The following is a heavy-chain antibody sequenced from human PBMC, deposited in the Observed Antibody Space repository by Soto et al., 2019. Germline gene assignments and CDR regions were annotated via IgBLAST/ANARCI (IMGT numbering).Heavy chain of an antibody. CDR3: AKAGSSWSYFDY. D-gene: IGHD6-13*01. CDR2: ISYDGSNK. Sequence: PGASLILSCAASGFTFSSYGMHWVRQAPGKGLEWVAVISYDGSNKYYADSVKGRFTISRDNSKNTLYLQMNSLRAEDTAVYYCAKAGSSWSYFDYWGQGTLVTVSS. V-gene: IGHV3-30*18. CDR1: GFTFSSYG. J-gene: IGHJ4*02.